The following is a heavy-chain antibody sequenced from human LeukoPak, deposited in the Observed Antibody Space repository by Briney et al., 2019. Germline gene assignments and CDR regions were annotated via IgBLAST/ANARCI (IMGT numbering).Heavy chain of an antibody. V-gene: IGHV4-59*08. CDR2: IYYSGST. Sequence: SETLSLTCPVAGGSVSSYYCSWVRQPPGKGLGWIGYIYYSGSTNYNPSRKSRVPISVGPSKNQFPLKLSSVPAADPAVYYCARLWATVTTSGYFDYWGQGTLVTVSS. J-gene: IGHJ4*02. D-gene: IGHD4-17*01. CDR1: GGSVSSYY. CDR3: ARLWATVTTSGYFDY.